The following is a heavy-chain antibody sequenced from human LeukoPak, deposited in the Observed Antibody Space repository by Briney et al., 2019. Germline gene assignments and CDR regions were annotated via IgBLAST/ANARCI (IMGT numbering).Heavy chain of an antibody. CDR3: ALSVWSSYYLHAFDI. CDR2: IIPIFGTA. D-gene: IGHD3-3*01. CDR1: GGTFSSYA. V-gene: IGHV1-69*01. J-gene: IGHJ3*02. Sequence: GSSVKVSCKASGGTFSSYAISWVRQAPGQGLEWMGGIIPIFGTANYAQKFQGRVTITADESTSTAYMELSSLRSEDTAVYYCALSVWSSYYLHAFDIWGQGTMVTVSS.